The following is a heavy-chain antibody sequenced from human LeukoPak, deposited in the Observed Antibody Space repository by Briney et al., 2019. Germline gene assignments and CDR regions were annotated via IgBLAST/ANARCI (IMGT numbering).Heavy chain of an antibody. V-gene: IGHV4-61*05. D-gene: IGHD5-12*01. CDR3: ARLSATLGKYSGYDYHAFDI. J-gene: IGHJ3*02. CDR1: GGSISSSSYY. Sequence: SETLSLTCTVSGGSISSSSYYWGWIRQPPGKGLEWIGYIYTSGSTNYNPSLKSRVTISVDTSKNQFSLKLSSVTAADTAVYYCARLSATLGKYSGYDYHAFDIWGQGTMVTVSS. CDR2: IYTSGST.